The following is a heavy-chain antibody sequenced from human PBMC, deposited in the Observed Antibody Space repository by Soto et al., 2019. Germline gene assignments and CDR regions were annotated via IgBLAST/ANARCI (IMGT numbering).Heavy chain of an antibody. J-gene: IGHJ4*02. V-gene: IGHV3-30*03. CDR3: ATDLWRY. CDR1: GFTLSSYG. Sequence: PGGSLRLSCAASGFTLSSYGMHWVRQAPGKGLEWVAVISYDGSNKYYADSVKGRFTISRDNSKNTLYLQMNSLRAEDTAVYYCATDLWRYWGQGTLVTVSS. CDR2: ISYDGSNK. D-gene: IGHD3-16*01.